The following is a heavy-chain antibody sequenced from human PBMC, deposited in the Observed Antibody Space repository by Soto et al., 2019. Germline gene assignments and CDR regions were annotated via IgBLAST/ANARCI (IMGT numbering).Heavy chain of an antibody. CDR1: GGSISSSSYY. J-gene: IGHJ4*02. Sequence: SETLSLTCTVSGGSISSSSYYWGWIRQPPGKGLEWIGSIYYSGSTYYNPSLKSRVTISVDTSKNQFSLKLSSVTAADTAVYYCARGKVRGVPIDYWGQGTLVTSPQ. CDR2: IYYSGST. D-gene: IGHD3-10*01. CDR3: ARGKVRGVPIDY. V-gene: IGHV4-39*07.